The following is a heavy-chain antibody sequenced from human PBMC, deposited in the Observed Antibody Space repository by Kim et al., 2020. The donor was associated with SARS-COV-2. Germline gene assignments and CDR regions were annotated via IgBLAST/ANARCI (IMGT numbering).Heavy chain of an antibody. J-gene: IGHJ4*01. D-gene: IGHD4-17*01. CDR2: ISYDGSNK. CDR1: GFTFSSYA. V-gene: IGHV3-30*04. Sequence: GGSLRLSCAASGFTFSSYAMHWVRQAPGKGLEWVAVISYDGSNKYYADSVKGRFTISRDNSKNTLYLQMNSLRAEDTAVYYCARDSTTVTSYYYFDYWG. CDR3: ARDSTTVTSYYYFDY.